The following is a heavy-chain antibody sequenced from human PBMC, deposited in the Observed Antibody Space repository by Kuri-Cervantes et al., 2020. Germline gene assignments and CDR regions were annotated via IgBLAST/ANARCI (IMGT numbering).Heavy chain of an antibody. CDR3: ARAPIFGVVITSNFDY. CDR2: MNPNSGNT. Sequence: ASVKVSCKASGYTFTSYDINWVRQATGQGLEWMGWMNPNSGNTGYAQKFQGRVTMTTNTSISTAYMELRSLRSEDTAVYYCARAPIFGVVITSNFDYWGQGTLVTVSS. D-gene: IGHD3-3*01. CDR1: GYTFTSYD. J-gene: IGHJ4*02. V-gene: IGHV1-8*01.